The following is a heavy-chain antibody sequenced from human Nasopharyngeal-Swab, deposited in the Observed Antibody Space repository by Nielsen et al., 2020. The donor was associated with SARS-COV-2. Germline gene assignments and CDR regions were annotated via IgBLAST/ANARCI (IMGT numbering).Heavy chain of an antibody. D-gene: IGHD1-1*01. Sequence: SETLSLTCAVYGGAFSGFYWSWIRQSPGEGLEWIGEITPSGSTDYNPSLKSRVSMSVDTSKNQVFLNLRSVTAADTALYYCARGRRERAPRYYYYGMDVWGQGTTVTVS. J-gene: IGHJ6*02. V-gene: IGHV4-34*01. CDR1: GGAFSGFY. CDR2: ITPSGST. CDR3: ARGRRERAPRYYYYGMDV.